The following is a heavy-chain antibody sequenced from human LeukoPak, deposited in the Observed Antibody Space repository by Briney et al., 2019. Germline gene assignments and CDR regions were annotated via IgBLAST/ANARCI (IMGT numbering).Heavy chain of an antibody. CDR2: IKRKTDDGTI. V-gene: IGHV3-15*01. D-gene: IGHD3-10*01. CDR1: GLTFNNAW. J-gene: IGHJ4*02. Sequence: KSGGSLRLSCAASGLTFNNAWMSWFRQAPGKGLEWVALIKRKTDDGTIDYTAPVKGRFTISRDDSKKTLYLQMNRLKTEDTAVYYCVGSFLGYWGQGTLVTVSS. CDR3: VGSFLGY.